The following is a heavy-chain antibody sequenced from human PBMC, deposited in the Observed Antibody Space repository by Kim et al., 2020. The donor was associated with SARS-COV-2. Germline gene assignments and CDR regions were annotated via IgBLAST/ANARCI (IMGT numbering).Heavy chain of an antibody. CDR3: ATSGYTTSGFRGVSY. CDR1: GFTFSSYG. V-gene: IGHV3-23*01. CDR2: VGSSGSIT. D-gene: IGHD5-12*01. J-gene: IGHJ4*02. Sequence: GGSLRLSCAASGFTFSSYGMSWVRQAPGMGLEWVSVVGSSGSITYYADSVKGRFTISRDNSRNTLYLQMNSLRSEDTAVYYCATSGYTTSGFRGVSYWGQGTLVTVSS.